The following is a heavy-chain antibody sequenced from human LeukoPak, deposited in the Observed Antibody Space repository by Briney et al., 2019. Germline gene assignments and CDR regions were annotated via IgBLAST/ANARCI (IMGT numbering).Heavy chain of an antibody. CDR1: GGSISSYY. V-gene: IGHV4-59*08. CDR2: IYYSGST. CDR3: ARGRMDYDILTGYHYFDY. D-gene: IGHD3-9*01. J-gene: IGHJ4*02. Sequence: SETLSLTCTVSGGSISSYYWGWIRQPPGKGLEWIGYIYYSGSTNYNPSLKSRVTISVDTSKNQFSLKLSSVTAADTAVYYCARGRMDYDILTGYHYFDYWGQGTLVTVSS.